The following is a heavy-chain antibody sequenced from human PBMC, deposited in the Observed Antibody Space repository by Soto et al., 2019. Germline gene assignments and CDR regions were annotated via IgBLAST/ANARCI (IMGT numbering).Heavy chain of an antibody. V-gene: IGHV4-31*03. Sequence: QVQLQESGPGLVKPSQTLSLTCTVSGGSISSGGYYWSWIRQHPGKGLEWIGYIYYSGSTYYNPSLKSRVTISVDTSKNQFSLKLSSVTAADTAVYYCARVGFGATDYYYGMDVWGQGTTVTVSS. CDR3: ARVGFGATDYYYGMDV. J-gene: IGHJ6*02. D-gene: IGHD2-15*01. CDR1: GGSISSGGYY. CDR2: IYYSGST.